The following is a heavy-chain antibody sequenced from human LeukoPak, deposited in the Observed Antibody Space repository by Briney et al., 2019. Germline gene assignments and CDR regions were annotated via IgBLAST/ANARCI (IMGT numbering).Heavy chain of an antibody. CDR2: IVVGSGNT. J-gene: IGHJ4*02. Sequence: GASVKVSCKASGFTFTSSAVQWVRQARGQRLEWIGWIVVGSGNTNYAQKFQERVTITRDMSTSTAYMELSSLRSEDTAVYYCAPLPHYYDSSGYYIDYWGQGTLVTVSS. V-gene: IGHV1-58*01. CDR1: GFTFTSSA. CDR3: APLPHYYDSSGYYIDY. D-gene: IGHD3-22*01.